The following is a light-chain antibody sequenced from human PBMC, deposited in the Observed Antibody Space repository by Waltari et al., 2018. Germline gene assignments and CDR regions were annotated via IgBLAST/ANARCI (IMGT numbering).Light chain of an antibody. Sequence: QSVLTQPPSVSEAPRPRVTITCSGSRSNIGNNRGHWYQQLPGKAPILLIYYDDLLPSGVSVRFSGSKSGTSASLAISGLQSEDEADYYCSAWDDSLNGPVFGGGTKLTVL. CDR2: YDD. V-gene: IGLV1-36*01. CDR1: RSNIGNNR. J-gene: IGLJ2*01. CDR3: SAWDDSLNGPV.